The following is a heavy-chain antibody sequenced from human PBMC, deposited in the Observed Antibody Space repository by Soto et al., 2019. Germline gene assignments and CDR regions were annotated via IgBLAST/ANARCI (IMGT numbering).Heavy chain of an antibody. D-gene: IGHD6-6*01. CDR1: GYTXSSYG. Sequence: GXSXKVSFKASGYTXSSYGSRWVRQAPGQGLEWMGWISAYNGNTNYAQKLQGRVTMTTDTSTSTAYMELRSLRSDDTAVYYCARDYSSSSVWFDPWGQGTLATVSS. J-gene: IGHJ5*02. CDR3: ARDYSSSSVWFDP. V-gene: IGHV1-18*01. CDR2: ISAYNGNT.